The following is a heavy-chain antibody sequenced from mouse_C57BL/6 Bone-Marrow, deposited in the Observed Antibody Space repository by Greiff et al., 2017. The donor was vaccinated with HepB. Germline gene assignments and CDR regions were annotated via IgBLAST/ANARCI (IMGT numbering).Heavy chain of an antibody. V-gene: IGHV7-3*01. CDR2: IRNKANGYTT. J-gene: IGHJ3*01. CDR3: ARSKRSFAY. Sequence: EVKLMESGGGLVQPGGSLSLSCAASGFTFTDYYMSWVRQPPGKALEWLGFIRNKANGYTTEYSASVKGRFTISRDNSQSILYLQMNALRAEDSATYYCARSKRSFAYWGRGTLVTVSA. CDR1: GFTFTDYY.